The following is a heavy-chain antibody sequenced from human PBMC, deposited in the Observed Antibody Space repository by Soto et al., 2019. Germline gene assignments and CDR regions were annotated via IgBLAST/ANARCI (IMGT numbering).Heavy chain of an antibody. D-gene: IGHD3-22*01. CDR3: ARGRITMIPHPPFDY. CDR1: GYTFTSYG. V-gene: IGHV1-18*01. J-gene: IGHJ4*02. CDR2: ISAYNGNT. Sequence: ASLKVSCKASGYTFTSYGISWVRQAPGQGLEWMGWISAYNGNTNYAQKLQGRVTMTTDTSTSTAYMELRSLRSDDTAVYYCARGRITMIPHPPFDYWGQGTLVTVSS.